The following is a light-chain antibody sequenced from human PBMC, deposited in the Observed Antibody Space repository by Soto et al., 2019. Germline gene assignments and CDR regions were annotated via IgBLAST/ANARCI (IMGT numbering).Light chain of an antibody. CDR3: QQYGSSLLFT. V-gene: IGKV3-20*01. Sequence: EIVLTQSPGTLSLSPGERATLSCRASQSVSSSYLAWYQQKPGQAPRLLIYGASSRATGIPDRFSGSGSGTDFTLTISRLEPEYFAVYYCQQYGSSLLFTFGPGTKGDIK. CDR1: QSVSSSY. J-gene: IGKJ3*01. CDR2: GAS.